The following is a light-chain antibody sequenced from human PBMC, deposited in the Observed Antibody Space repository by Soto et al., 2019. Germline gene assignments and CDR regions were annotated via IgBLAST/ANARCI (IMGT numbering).Light chain of an antibody. V-gene: IGKV3-20*01. J-gene: IGKJ1*01. CDR3: QQYGSSPRT. Sequence: EIVLTQSPGTLSLSPGDRATLSCRASQSVSRSSLAWYQQKPGQAPRLLIYGASIRATGIPDRFSGSGSGTHFPLTLSRLEPEDFAVSYCQQYGSSPRTFGQGTTLEI. CDR2: GAS. CDR1: QSVSRSS.